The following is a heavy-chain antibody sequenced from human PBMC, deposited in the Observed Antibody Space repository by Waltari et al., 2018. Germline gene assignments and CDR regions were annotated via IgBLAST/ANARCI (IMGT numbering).Heavy chain of an antibody. CDR2: INHAGNT. J-gene: IGHJ3*01. V-gene: IGHV4-34*01. D-gene: IGHD5-12*01. CDR3: ARISGLDYATPM. CDR1: GGSFSSYY. Sequence: QVQLQQWGAGLLKPSETLSLTCGVRGGSFSSYYWSWIRQSPGTGLEWIGEINHAGNTHYNPSFKSRVTMAMDTARNQFSLEVKSVIAADTAVYFCARISGLDYATPMWGLGTVVTVSS.